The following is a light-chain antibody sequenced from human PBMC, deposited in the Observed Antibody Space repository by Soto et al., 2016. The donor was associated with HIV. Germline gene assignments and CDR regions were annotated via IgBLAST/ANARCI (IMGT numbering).Light chain of an antibody. Sequence: DIQMTQSPSSLSASVGDRVTITCRASQTISIYLNWYQQKPGKAPKVLIYAASKLQSGVPSRFGGSESGTVFTLTISNLQPEDFATYYCQQSFSAPWTFGQGTKVEMK. CDR3: QQSFSAPWT. V-gene: IGKV1-39*01. J-gene: IGKJ1*01. CDR2: AAS. CDR1: QTISIY.